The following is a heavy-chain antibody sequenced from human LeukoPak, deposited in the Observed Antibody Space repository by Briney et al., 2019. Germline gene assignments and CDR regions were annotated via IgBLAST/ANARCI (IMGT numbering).Heavy chain of an antibody. Sequence: SETLSLTCTVSDGSITSSSYYWGWIRQPPGKGLEWIGSIYYSGSTYYNPSLKSRVTISVDTSKNQFSLKLSSVTAADTAVYYCTRELPVGATSLPDAFDIWGQGTMVTVSS. CDR1: DGSITSSSYY. CDR2: IYYSGST. J-gene: IGHJ3*02. CDR3: TRELPVGATSLPDAFDI. V-gene: IGHV4-39*07. D-gene: IGHD1-26*01.